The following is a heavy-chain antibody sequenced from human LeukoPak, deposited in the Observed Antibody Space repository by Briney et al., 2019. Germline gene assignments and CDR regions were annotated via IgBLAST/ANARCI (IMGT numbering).Heavy chain of an antibody. CDR1: GFTFSSYA. V-gene: IGHV3-23*01. Sequence: PGGSLRLSCAASGFTFSSYAMSWVRQAPGKGLEWVSAISGSGGSTYYADSVKGRFTISRDNSKNTLYLQMNSLRAEDTAVYYCAKDDRAWAVVPAATFDYWGQGTLVTVSS. J-gene: IGHJ4*02. CDR2: ISGSGGST. CDR3: AKDDRAWAVVPAATFDY. D-gene: IGHD2-2*01.